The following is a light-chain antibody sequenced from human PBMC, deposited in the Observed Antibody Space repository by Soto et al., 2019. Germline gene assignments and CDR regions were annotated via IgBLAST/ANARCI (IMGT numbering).Light chain of an antibody. J-gene: IGLJ1*01. CDR2: RNN. CDR1: SSNIGSNY. CDR3: AAWDASLSGSV. V-gene: IGLV1-47*01. Sequence: QSVLTQPPSASGTPGQRVTISCSGSSSNIGSNYVYWYQQLPGTAPKLLIYRNNQRPSGVPDRFSGSKSGTSASLDISGLRSEDEADSYCAAWDASLSGSVFGTGTKVTV.